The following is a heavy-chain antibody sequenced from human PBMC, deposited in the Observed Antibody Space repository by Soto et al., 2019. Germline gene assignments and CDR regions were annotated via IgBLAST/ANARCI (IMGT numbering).Heavy chain of an antibody. CDR3: ATGSPRDY. V-gene: IGHV3-30-3*01. CDR2: ISHDGSNK. CDR1: GFIFSNYA. J-gene: IGHJ4*02. Sequence: GGSLRLSCAASGFIFSNYAMHWVRQAPGKGLELVAVISHDGSNKYYYADSVKGRFTISRDNSKNTLYVQMNSLRVEDTAVYYCATGSPRDYWGQGTLVTVSS.